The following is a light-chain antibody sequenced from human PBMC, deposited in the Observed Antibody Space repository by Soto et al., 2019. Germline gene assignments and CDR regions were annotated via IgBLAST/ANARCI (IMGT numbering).Light chain of an antibody. CDR2: KAS. CDR3: QQYNSYSGYT. Sequence: DIQMTQSPSTLSASVGDRVTITCRASQSISSWLAWYQQKPGKAPKLLIYKASSLESGVPSRFSGSGSGTEFTLTIISLQPDAFATYYCQQYNSYSGYTFGQGTELEIK. J-gene: IGKJ2*01. V-gene: IGKV1-5*03. CDR1: QSISSW.